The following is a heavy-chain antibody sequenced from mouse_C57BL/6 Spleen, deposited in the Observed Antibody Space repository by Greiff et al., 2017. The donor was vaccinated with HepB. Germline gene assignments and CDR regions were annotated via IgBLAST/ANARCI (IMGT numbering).Heavy chain of an antibody. CDR2: INPYNGGT. Sequence: EVQLQQSGPVLVKPGASVKMSCKASGYTFTDYYMNWVKQSHGKSLEWIGVINPYNGGTSYNQKFKGKATLTVDKSSSTAYMELNSLTSEDSAVYYCARGGTLRRYAMDYWGQGTSVTVSS. CDR1: GYTFTDYY. V-gene: IGHV1-19*01. J-gene: IGHJ4*01. D-gene: IGHD1-2*01. CDR3: ARGGTLRRYAMDY.